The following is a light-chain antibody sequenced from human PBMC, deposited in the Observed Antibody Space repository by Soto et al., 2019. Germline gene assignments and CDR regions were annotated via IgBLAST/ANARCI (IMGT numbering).Light chain of an antibody. Sequence: EIVLTQSPATLSLSPGERATLSCRASQSVSSYLAWYQQKPGQAPRLLIYDVSNRATGIPARFSGSGSGTDFILTISSLEPEDFAVYYCQQYGSSPGTFGQGTKVDIK. V-gene: IGKV3-11*01. CDR3: QQYGSSPGT. J-gene: IGKJ1*01. CDR2: DVS. CDR1: QSVSSY.